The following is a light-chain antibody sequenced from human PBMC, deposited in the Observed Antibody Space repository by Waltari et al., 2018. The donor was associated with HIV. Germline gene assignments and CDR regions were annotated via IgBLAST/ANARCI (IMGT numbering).Light chain of an antibody. V-gene: IGLV4-69*01. CDR2: VNSDGSH. CDR3: QTWGTGIQV. J-gene: IGLJ3*02. Sequence: QLVLTQSPSASASLGGSVKLTCPLSSGHSTYAIAWHHQQPQKGPRYFMRVNSDGSHSKGDGIPDRFSGSSSGAERYLTISSLQSEDEAEYYCQTWGTGIQVFGGGTKLTVL. CDR1: SGHSTYA.